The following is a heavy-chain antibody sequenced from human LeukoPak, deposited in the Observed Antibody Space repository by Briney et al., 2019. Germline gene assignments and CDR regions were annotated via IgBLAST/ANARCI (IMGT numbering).Heavy chain of an antibody. J-gene: IGHJ4*02. CDR3: ARDDILTGYYFDS. Sequence: SETLSLTCTVSGGSISSNSYYWSWIRQPAGKGLEWIGRLYTSGSTNYNPSLKSRVTISVDTSKNQFSLTLSSVTAADTAVYYCARDDILTGYYFDSWGQGILVTVSS. CDR2: LYTSGST. CDR1: GGSISSNSYY. V-gene: IGHV4-61*02. D-gene: IGHD3-9*01.